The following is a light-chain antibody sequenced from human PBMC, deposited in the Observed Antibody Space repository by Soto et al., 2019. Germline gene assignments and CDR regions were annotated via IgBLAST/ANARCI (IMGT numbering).Light chain of an antibody. CDR2: GSS. J-gene: IGKJ1*01. Sequence: EIVLTQSTCTLSLSPGERATLSCRASQSVSSSYLAWYQQKPGQAPRLLIYGSSSRATGIPDRFSGSGSGTDFTLTISRLEPDDFAVYYFQQYGSSPWAFGQGTKVEIK. CDR1: QSVSSSY. V-gene: IGKV3-20*01. CDR3: QQYGSSPWA.